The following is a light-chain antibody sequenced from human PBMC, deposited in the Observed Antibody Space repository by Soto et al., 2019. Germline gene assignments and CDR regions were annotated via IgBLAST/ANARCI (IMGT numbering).Light chain of an antibody. Sequence: DIQMTQSPSTLSASVGDRVTITCRASQSIDTWLAWYQQKPGKAPKLLIYRASSLESGVPSRFSGSGSGPDSPLTISRLPPDDFSTYYCQRYDTHSGTFGPGTKVDIK. CDR2: RAS. V-gene: IGKV1-5*03. CDR1: QSIDTW. J-gene: IGKJ3*01. CDR3: QRYDTHSGT.